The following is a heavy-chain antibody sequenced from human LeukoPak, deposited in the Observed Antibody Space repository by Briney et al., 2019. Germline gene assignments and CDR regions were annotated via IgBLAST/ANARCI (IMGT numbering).Heavy chain of an antibody. CDR2: ISAYNGNT. Sequence: APVKVSCKASGYTFTSYGISWVRQAPGQGLEWMGWISAYNGNTNYAQKLQGRVTMTTDTSTSTAYMELSSLRSEDTAIYYCTRTINSWFDPWGQGTPVSVSS. CDR3: TRTINSWFDP. D-gene: IGHD3-9*01. CDR1: GYTFTSYG. V-gene: IGHV1-18*01. J-gene: IGHJ5*02.